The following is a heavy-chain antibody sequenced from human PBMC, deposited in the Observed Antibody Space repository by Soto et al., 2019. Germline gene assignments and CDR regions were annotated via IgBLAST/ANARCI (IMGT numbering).Heavy chain of an antibody. V-gene: IGHV3-30*18. J-gene: IGHJ4*02. D-gene: IGHD3-10*01. CDR3: AKVRRSGSGSSSLDY. CDR1: GFTFSSYG. CDR2: ISYDGSNK. Sequence: GGSLRLSCAASGFTFSSYGMHWVRQAPGKGLEWVAVISYDGSNKYYADSVKGRFTISRDNSKNTLYLQMNSLRAEDTAVYYCAKVRRSGSGSSSLDYWGQGTLVTVSS.